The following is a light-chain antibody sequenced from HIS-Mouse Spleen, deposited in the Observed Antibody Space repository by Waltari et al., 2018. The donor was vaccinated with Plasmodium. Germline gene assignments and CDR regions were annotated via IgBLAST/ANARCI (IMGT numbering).Light chain of an antibody. CDR2: LNSDGSH. J-gene: IGLJ3*02. CDR3: QTWGTGIRV. Sequence: QLVLTQSPSASASLVASVKLTCTLISGHSSYAIAWHQQQPEQGPRYLVKLNSDGSHSKGDGGPERFSGASSGAERYLTVSSRQCEDEADYYCQTWGTGIRVFGGENKLTVL. V-gene: IGLV4-69*01. CDR1: SGHSSYA.